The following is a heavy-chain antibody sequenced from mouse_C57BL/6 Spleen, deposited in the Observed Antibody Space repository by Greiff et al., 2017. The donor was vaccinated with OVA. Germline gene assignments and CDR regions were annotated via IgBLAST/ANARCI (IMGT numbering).Heavy chain of an antibody. J-gene: IGHJ1*03. D-gene: IGHD2-4*01. CDR2: IYPRDGST. CDR1: GYTFTDHT. Sequence: VKLMESDAELVKPGASVKISCKVSGYTFTDHTIHWMKQRPEQGLEWIGYIYPRDGSTKYNEKFKGKATLTADKSSSTAYMQLNSLTSEDSAVYFCARDDYDGLWYFDVWGTGTTVTVSS. CDR3: ARDDYDGLWYFDV. V-gene: IGHV1-78*01.